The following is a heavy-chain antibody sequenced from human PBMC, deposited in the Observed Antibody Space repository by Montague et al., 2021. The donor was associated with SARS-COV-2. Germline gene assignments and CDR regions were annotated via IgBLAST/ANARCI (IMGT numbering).Heavy chain of an antibody. D-gene: IGHD6-6*01. CDR3: VRDLNEGSSSGGLDY. CDR1: GGSISSSSYY. J-gene: IGHJ4*02. CDR2: FYYSGSN. Sequence: SETLSLTCTVSGGSISSSSYYWGWIRQPRGKGLEWFGSFYYSGSNYYNPSLKGRVTISADTSKNQLSLKPSSVTAADTAVYYCVRDLNEGSSSGGLDYWGQGTLVTVSS. V-gene: IGHV4-39*07.